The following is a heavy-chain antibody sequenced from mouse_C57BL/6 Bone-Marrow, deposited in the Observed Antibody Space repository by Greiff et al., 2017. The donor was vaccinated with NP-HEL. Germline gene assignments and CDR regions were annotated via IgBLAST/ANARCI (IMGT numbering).Heavy chain of an antibody. D-gene: IGHD3-2*02. CDR2: IDPSDSYT. CDR3: GRFPDQASAWFAY. J-gene: IGHJ3*01. CDR1: GYTFTSYW. V-gene: IGHV1-59*01. Sequence: QVQLQQPGAELVRPGTSVKLSCKASGYTFTSYWMHWVKQRPGQGLEWIGVIDPSDSYTNYNQKFKGKATLTVDTSSSTAYMQLSSLTSEDSAVYYCGRFPDQASAWFAYWGQGTLVTVSA.